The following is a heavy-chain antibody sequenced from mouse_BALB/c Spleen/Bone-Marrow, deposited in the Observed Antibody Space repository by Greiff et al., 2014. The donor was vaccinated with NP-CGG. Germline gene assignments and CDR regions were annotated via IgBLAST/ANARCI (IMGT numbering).Heavy chain of an antibody. CDR2: INPGSGGT. Sequence: QVQLKQSGAELVRPGTSVKVSCKASGYAFTNYLIEWGKQRPGQGLEWIGVINPGSGGTNYNEKFRGKATLTADKSSSTAYMQLSSLTSDDSAVYFCARCLTGTSALDFWGQGTSVTVSS. CDR1: GYAFTNYL. D-gene: IGHD4-1*01. CDR3: ARCLTGTSALDF. V-gene: IGHV1-54*01. J-gene: IGHJ4*01.